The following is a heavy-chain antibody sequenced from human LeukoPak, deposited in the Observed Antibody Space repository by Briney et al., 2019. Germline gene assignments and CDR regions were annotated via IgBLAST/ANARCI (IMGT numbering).Heavy chain of an antibody. CDR2: IFYSGNT. D-gene: IGHD3-9*01. V-gene: IGHV4-39*07. J-gene: IGHJ4*02. CDR1: SGSVSNSHYY. CDR3: ARDLSFDWFPYYFDY. Sequence: PAETLSLTCTVSSGSVSNSHYYWAWVRQPPWKGLEWLGSIFYSGNTHYNPSLKSPVTISIDTSKNQFSLKVSSVTAADTAIYYCARDLSFDWFPYYFDYWGQGILVTVSS.